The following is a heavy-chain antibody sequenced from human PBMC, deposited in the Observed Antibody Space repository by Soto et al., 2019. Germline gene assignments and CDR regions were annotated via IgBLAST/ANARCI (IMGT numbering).Heavy chain of an antibody. Sequence: SETLSLTCTVSGGSISSSSYSCGWILHPPGKGLEWIGSIYYSVSTYYNPSLKSRVTISVDTSKNQFSLKMSSVTAADTAVYYCARHVTFDWLLSYYGMEVWGQGTPVTLSS. D-gene: IGHD3-9*01. CDR3: ARHVTFDWLLSYYGMEV. CDR1: GGSISSSSYS. CDR2: IYYSVST. V-gene: IGHV4-39*01. J-gene: IGHJ6*02.